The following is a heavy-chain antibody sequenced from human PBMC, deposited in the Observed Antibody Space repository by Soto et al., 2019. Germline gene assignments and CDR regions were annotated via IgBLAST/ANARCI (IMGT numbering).Heavy chain of an antibody. Sequence: PGASLKISCKGSGYSFTSYWIGWVRQMPGKGLEWMGIIYPSDSDTKYSPSFQGQVTISADKSISTAYLQWSGLKASDTAMYYCARHTGNPYGSSSAYCDYWGQGTLVTVSS. V-gene: IGHV5-51*01. CDR2: IYPSDSDT. CDR3: ARHTGNPYGSSSAYCDY. D-gene: IGHD6-6*01. J-gene: IGHJ4*02. CDR1: GYSFTSYW.